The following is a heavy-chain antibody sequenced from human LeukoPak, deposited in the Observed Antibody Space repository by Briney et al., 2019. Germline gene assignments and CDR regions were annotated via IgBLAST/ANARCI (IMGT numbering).Heavy chain of an antibody. Sequence: GGSLRLSCAASGFTVSSNYMSWVRQAPGKGLEWVSVIYSGGSTYYADSVKGRFTISRDNSKNTLYLQMNSLRAEDTAVYYCARDSRDCSSTSWYWPHYFDYWGQGTLVTVSS. D-gene: IGHD2-2*01. CDR3: ARDSRDCSSTSWYWPHYFDY. CDR2: IYSGGST. V-gene: IGHV3-53*01. J-gene: IGHJ4*02. CDR1: GFTVSSNY.